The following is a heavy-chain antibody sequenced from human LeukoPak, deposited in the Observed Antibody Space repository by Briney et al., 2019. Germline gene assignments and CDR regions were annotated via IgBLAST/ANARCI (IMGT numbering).Heavy chain of an antibody. CDR1: GYTFTGYY. V-gene: IGHV1-2*06. Sequence: ASVKVSCEASGYTFTGYYMHWVRQAPGQGLEWMGRINPNSGGTNYAQKFQGRVTMTRDTSISTAYMELSRLRSDDTAVYYCARAPRGTMAPIQLWPSDKYYFDYWGQGTLVTVSS. CDR2: INPNSGGT. CDR3: ARAPRGTMAPIQLWPSDKYYFDY. D-gene: IGHD5-18*01. J-gene: IGHJ4*02.